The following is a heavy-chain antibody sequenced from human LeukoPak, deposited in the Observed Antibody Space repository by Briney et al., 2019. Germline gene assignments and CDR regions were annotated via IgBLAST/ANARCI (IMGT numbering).Heavy chain of an antibody. CDR2: VSSTGSGT. CDR1: GFTFSMYG. CDR3: AKDGPLLWFGPTDA. J-gene: IGHJ5*02. V-gene: IGHV3-23*01. D-gene: IGHD3-10*01. Sequence: TGGSLRLSCVASGFTFSMYGMSWVRQAPGKGLEWVAAVSSTGSGTYYPDSLKGRFIISRDNSQNTVFLQMSSLRPEDTAFYFCAKDGPLLWFGPTDAWGQGILVTVSS.